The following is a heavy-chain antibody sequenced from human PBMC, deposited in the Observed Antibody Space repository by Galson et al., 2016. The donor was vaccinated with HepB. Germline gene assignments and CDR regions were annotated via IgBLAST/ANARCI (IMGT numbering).Heavy chain of an antibody. V-gene: IGHV4-61*01. CDR2: IYYSGST. Sequence: ETLSLTCSVSGGSVSSATYYWSWIRQPPGKGLEWIGYIYYSGSTNYNPSLKSRVTISVDTSKNQFSLKLSSVTAADTAVYYCARVKGVLRYFDWQERGGAFDIWGQGTMVTVSS. CDR1: GGSVSSATYY. D-gene: IGHD3-9*01. J-gene: IGHJ3*02. CDR3: ARVKGVLRYFDWQERGGAFDI.